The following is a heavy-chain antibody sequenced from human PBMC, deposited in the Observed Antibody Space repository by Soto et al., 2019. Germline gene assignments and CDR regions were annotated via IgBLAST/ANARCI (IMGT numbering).Heavy chain of an antibody. CDR3: ARAYTTALYYFDY. Sequence: SETLSLTCTVSGGSISSYYWSWIRQPPGKGLEWIGYIYYSGSTNYNPSLKSRVTISVDTSKNQFSLMLSSVTAADTAVYYCARAYTTALYYFDYWGQGTLVTVSS. J-gene: IGHJ4*02. CDR2: IYYSGST. V-gene: IGHV4-59*01. CDR1: GGSISSYY. D-gene: IGHD4-17*01.